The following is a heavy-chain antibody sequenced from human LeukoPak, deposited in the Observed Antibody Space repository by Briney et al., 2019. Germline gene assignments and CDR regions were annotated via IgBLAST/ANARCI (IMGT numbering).Heavy chain of an antibody. J-gene: IGHJ4*02. CDR3: ANPEVVTPVDY. D-gene: IGHD4-23*01. CDR1: GFTFSSYG. Sequence: GGSLRLSCAASGFTFSSYGMHWVRQAPGKGLEWVAFIRYDGSNKYYAGSVKGRFTISRDNSKNTLYLQMNSLRAEDTAVYYCANPEVVTPVDYWGQGTLVTVSS. V-gene: IGHV3-30*02. CDR2: IRYDGSNK.